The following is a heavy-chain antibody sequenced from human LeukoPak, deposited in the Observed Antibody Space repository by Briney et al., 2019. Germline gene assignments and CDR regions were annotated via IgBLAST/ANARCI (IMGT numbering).Heavy chain of an antibody. Sequence: SETLSLTCIVSGGSISSHGYYWGWIRQPPGKGPEWIGSLYHTGNMYYNPSLKSRVTMSVDTSKKHFSLKLSSVTAADTAVYYCAKTPRYDVDRFDHWGQGTLVTVSS. CDR1: GGSISSHGYY. D-gene: IGHD3-22*01. CDR3: AKTPRYDVDRFDH. CDR2: LYHTGNM. J-gene: IGHJ4*02. V-gene: IGHV4-39*02.